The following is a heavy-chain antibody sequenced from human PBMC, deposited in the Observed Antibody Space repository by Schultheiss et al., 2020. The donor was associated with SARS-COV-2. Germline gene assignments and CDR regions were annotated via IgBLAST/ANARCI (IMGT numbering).Heavy chain of an antibody. CDR1: GFTFSSYW. CDR2: VNSYGSST. J-gene: IGHJ4*02. V-gene: IGHV3-74*01. D-gene: IGHD6-19*01. Sequence: GGSLRLSCAASGFTFSSYWMPLVRQAPGTGLVWVSRVNSYGSSTTYGDSVRGRFTISRDNAKNTLYVQMNSLRAEDTAVYYCARGPDSSGQGRAYWGQGTLVTVSS. CDR3: ARGPDSSGQGRAY.